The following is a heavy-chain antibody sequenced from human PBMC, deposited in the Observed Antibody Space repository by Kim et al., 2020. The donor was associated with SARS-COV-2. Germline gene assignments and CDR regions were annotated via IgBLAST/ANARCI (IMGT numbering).Heavy chain of an antibody. CDR3: AKDVKEERYFWGSYLFDY. CDR2: ISGSGGST. V-gene: IGHV3-23*01. CDR1: GFTFSSYA. Sequence: GGSLRLSCAXSGFTFSSYAMSWVRQAPGKGLEWVSAISGSGGSTYYADSVKGRFTISRDNSKNTLYLQMNSLRAEDTAVYYCAKDVKEERYFWGSYLFDYWGQGTLVTVSS. D-gene: IGHD3-16*02. J-gene: IGHJ4*02.